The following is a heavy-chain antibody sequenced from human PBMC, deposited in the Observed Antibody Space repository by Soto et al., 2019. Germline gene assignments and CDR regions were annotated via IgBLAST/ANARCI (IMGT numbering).Heavy chain of an antibody. Sequence: SETLSLTCTVSSDSISSYYWSWIRQPPGKRLEWIGYISYSGSTDYNPSLKSRVTISGDTSKNQFSLKVSSVTAADTAVYYCARGTSWQLPFDYWGQGTLVTVSS. CDR1: SDSISSYY. CDR2: ISYSGST. J-gene: IGHJ4*02. V-gene: IGHV4-59*01. CDR3: ARGTSWQLPFDY. D-gene: IGHD6-13*01.